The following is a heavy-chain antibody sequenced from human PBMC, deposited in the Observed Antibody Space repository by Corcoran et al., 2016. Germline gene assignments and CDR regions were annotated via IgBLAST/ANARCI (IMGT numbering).Heavy chain of an antibody. V-gene: IGHV1-69*06. J-gene: IGHJ4*02. CDR3: ARDGFASGSYDY. D-gene: IGHD1-26*01. CDR2: IIPIFGTA. Sequence: QVQLVQSGAEVKKPGSSVKVSCKASGGTFSSYAISWVRQAPGQGLEWMGGIIPIFGTANYAQKFQGRVTMTRDTSTSTVYMELSSLRSEDMAVYYGARDGFASGSYDYWGQGTLVTVSS. CDR1: GGTFSSYA.